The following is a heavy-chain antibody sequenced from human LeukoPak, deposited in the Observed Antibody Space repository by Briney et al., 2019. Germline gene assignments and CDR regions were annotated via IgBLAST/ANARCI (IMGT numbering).Heavy chain of an antibody. V-gene: IGHV3-9*01. D-gene: IGHD2-2*02. J-gene: IGHJ5*02. CDR2: ISWNSGSI. CDR1: GFTFYDYA. Sequence: GRSLRLSCAASGFTFYDYAMHWVRHAPGKGLEWVSGISWNSGSIGYADSVKGRFTISRDNAKNSLYLQMNSLRAEDTALYYCAKSVVPAAILSWFDPWGQGTLVTVSS. CDR3: AKSVVPAAILSWFDP.